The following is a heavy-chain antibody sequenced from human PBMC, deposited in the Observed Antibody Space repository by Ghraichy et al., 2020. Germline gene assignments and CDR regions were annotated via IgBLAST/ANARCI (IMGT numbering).Heavy chain of an antibody. J-gene: IGHJ3*02. V-gene: IGHV3-15*01. CDR1: GFTFSNAW. Sequence: GGSLRLSCAASGFTFSNAWMSWVRQAPGKGLEWVGRIKSKTDGGTTDYAAPVKGRFTISRDDSKNTLYLQMNSLKTEDTAVYYCTTDQPTSRIMYYDFWSGPEPDAFDIWGQWTMVTGSS. CDR3: TTDQPTSRIMYYDFWSGPEPDAFDI. CDR2: IKSKTDGGTT. D-gene: IGHD3-3*01.